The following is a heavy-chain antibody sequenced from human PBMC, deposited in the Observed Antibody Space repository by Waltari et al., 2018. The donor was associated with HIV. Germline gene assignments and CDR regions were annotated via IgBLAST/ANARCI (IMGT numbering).Heavy chain of an antibody. J-gene: IGHJ1*01. CDR3: VRDSDGSGYDI. CDR1: GFTIDDYG. Sequence: DVRLVESGGEVVRPGASLRLSCVASGFTIDDYGMAWVRQRPGQGLEGVSKIGWNGGSANYGDSVKGRFTVFRDNPKASLYLQMNNLRDEDTGLYYCVRDSDGSGYDIWGRGTLVTVFS. CDR2: IGWNGGSA. D-gene: IGHD3-3*01. V-gene: IGHV3-20*04.